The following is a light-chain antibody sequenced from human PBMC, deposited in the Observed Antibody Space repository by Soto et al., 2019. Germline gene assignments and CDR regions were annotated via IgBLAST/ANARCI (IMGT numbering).Light chain of an antibody. CDR1: QSVSSN. CDR3: QQYNDWPRT. CDR2: GAS. V-gene: IGKV3-15*01. Sequence: EIVMTQSPATLSVSPGERVTLSCRASQSVSSNLAWYQQKPGQAPRLLIYGASTRATGIPARFSGSGSGIEFTLTISSLQSEDFAVYYCQQYNDWPRTFGQGTKVEIK. J-gene: IGKJ1*01.